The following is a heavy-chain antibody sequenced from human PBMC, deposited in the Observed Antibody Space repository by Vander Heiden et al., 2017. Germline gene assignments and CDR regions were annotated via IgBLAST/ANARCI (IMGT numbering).Heavy chain of an antibody. CDR3: AKDPYSYGYDIVTYFDC. CDR2: ISGTGNTA. J-gene: IGHJ4*02. CDR1: GFTLSRYA. Sequence: EVKLLESGGGLVQPGGSLRLSCVGSGFTLSRYAMSCVRQTPAKGLEWVAAISGTGNTANYADSVKGRFTISRDNSKNMLFLDMNSLRAEDTGVYFCAKDPYSYGYDIVTYFDCWGQGTQVTVSS. D-gene: IGHD5-12*01. V-gene: IGHV3-23*01.